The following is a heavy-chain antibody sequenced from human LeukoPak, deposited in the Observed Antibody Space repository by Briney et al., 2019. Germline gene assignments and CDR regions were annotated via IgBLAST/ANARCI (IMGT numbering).Heavy chain of an antibody. CDR3: VTFYYDSSGSYVHY. Sequence: PGGSLRLSCAASGFTVSSXXXXXXXQAXXXXXXXXXAIRGXGGSTYYAXXXXXXXXISXDDSKSTLYLQMNSLRAEDTAVYHCVTFYYDSSGSYVHYWGQGTLVTVSS. V-gene: IGHV3-23*01. CDR2: IRGXGGST. CDR1: GFTVSSXX. D-gene: IGHD3-22*01. J-gene: IGHJ4*02.